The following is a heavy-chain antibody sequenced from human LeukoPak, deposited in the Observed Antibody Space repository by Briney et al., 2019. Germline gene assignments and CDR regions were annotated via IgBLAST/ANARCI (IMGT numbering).Heavy chain of an antibody. CDR1: GFTFSYYW. CDR2: INSDGSST. J-gene: IGHJ4*02. CDR3: ARASSQGTRRITDY. V-gene: IGHV3-74*01. Sequence: QPGGSLRLSCAASGFTFSYYWMHWVRQAPGKGLVWVSRINSDGSSTDYADSVKGRPTISRDNAKNSLYLQMNSLKTEDTAVYYCARASSQGTRRITDYWGQGTLATVSS. D-gene: IGHD5-24*01.